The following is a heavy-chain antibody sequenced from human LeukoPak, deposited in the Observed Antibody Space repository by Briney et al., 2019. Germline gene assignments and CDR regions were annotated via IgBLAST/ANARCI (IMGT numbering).Heavy chain of an antibody. CDR2: INAGHGNT. Sequence: ASVKVSCKASGYTFTSYAIQWVRQAPGQRLEWMGWINAGHGNTKYSQNFQGRVTITRDTSASTAYMELSSLRSEDTAVYYCAKAKGIAARRNDAFDIWGQGTMVTVSS. D-gene: IGHD6-6*01. V-gene: IGHV1-3*01. CDR1: GYTFTSYA. CDR3: AKAKGIAARRNDAFDI. J-gene: IGHJ3*02.